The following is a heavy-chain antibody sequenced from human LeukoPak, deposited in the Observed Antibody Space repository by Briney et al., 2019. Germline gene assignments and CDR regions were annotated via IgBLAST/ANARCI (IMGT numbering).Heavy chain of an antibody. V-gene: IGHV3-73*01. J-gene: IGHJ2*01. D-gene: IGHD4-17*01. CDR3: TTLKTSATVTTEWYFDL. Sequence: PGGSLRLSCAASGFTFSGSAMFWVRQASGKGLEWVGRIRSKPNNYATTYAASVKGRFTIFRDDSKNTAHLQMNSLKTEDAAVYYCTTLKTSATVTTEWYFDLWGRGTLVSVSS. CDR1: GFTFSGSA. CDR2: IRSKPNNYAT.